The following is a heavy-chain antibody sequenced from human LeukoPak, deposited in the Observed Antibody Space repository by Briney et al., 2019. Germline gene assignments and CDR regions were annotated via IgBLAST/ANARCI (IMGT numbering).Heavy chain of an antibody. V-gene: IGHV3-30*03. J-gene: IGHJ4*02. CDR1: GFTFSSYG. CDR2: ISYDGSNK. Sequence: PTGGSLRLSCVASGFTFSSYGMQWVRQAPGKGPEWVAVISYDGSNKYYADSVKGRFTISRDNSKNTLYLQMNSLRADDTAVYYCARDIGGPGTTQPHWGQGTLVTVSS. D-gene: IGHD1-7*01. CDR3: ARDIGGPGTTQPH.